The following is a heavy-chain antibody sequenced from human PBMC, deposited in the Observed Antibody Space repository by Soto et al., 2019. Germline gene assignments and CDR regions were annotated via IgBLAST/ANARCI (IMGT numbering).Heavy chain of an antibody. Sequence: QVQLVESGGGVVQPGRSLRLSCAASGFTFSSYAMHWVRQAPGKGLEWVAVISYDGSNKYYADSVKGRFTISRDNSKNTLYLQMNSLRAEDTAVYYCARDIRSGWYEVGWFDPWGQGTLVTVSS. CDR1: GFTFSSYA. J-gene: IGHJ5*02. V-gene: IGHV3-30-3*01. D-gene: IGHD6-19*01. CDR3: ARDIRSGWYEVGWFDP. CDR2: ISYDGSNK.